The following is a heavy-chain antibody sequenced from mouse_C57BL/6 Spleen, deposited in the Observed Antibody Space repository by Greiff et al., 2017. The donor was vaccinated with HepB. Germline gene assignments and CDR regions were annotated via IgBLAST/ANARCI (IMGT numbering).Heavy chain of an antibody. Sequence: EVQLQQSGPELVKPGASVKISCKASGYTFTDYYMNWVKQSHGKSLEWIGDINPNNGGTSYNQKFKGKATLTVDKSSSTAYMELRSLTSEDSAVYYWASGRLDWEGAWFAYWGQGTLVTVSA. V-gene: IGHV1-26*01. J-gene: IGHJ3*01. CDR2: INPNNGGT. D-gene: IGHD4-1*01. CDR3: ASGRLDWEGAWFAY. CDR1: GYTFTDYY.